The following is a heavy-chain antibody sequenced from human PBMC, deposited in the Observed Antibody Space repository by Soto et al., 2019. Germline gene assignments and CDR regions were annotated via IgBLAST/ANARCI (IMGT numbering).Heavy chain of an antibody. V-gene: IGHV1-24*01. Sequence: ASVKVSCKVSGYTLTELSMHWVRQAPGKGLEWMGGFDPEDGETIYAQKFQGRVTMTTDTSTSTVYMELSSLRSDDTAVYYCARVRGGGSEYFFDYWGQGTLVTVSS. CDR2: FDPEDGET. D-gene: IGHD2-15*01. CDR1: GYTLTELS. J-gene: IGHJ4*02. CDR3: ARVRGGGSEYFFDY.